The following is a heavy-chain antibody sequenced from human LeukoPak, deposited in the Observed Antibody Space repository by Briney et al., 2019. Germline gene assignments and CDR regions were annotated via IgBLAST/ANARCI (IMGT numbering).Heavy chain of an antibody. Sequence: SETLSLTCTVSGASISSSSYYWGWIRQPPGEGLEWIGSIYYTGSTYSNPSLQSRVTISLDTSKNQFSLKLSSATAADTAVYYCAREVGSLDYWGQGTLVTVSS. D-gene: IGHD2-2*03. V-gene: IGHV4-39*02. CDR2: IYYTGST. CDR3: AREVGSLDY. J-gene: IGHJ4*02. CDR1: GASISSSSYY.